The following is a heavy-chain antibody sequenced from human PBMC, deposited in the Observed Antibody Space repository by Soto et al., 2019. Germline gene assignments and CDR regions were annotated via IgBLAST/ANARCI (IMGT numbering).Heavy chain of an antibody. D-gene: IGHD3-16*02. V-gene: IGHV1-18*01. Sequence: QVQLVQSGAEVKKPGASVKVSCKASGYTFSGQGISWARQAPGQGLEWMGWISAYTGNTHYAQNFQGRFTMTTDTSTSTAYMELRSLRSDDTALSYCARGTVEKLYGYYFDYWGQGTLVTVSS. CDR1: GYTFSGQG. J-gene: IGHJ4*02. CDR2: ISAYTGNT. CDR3: ARGTVEKLYGYYFDY.